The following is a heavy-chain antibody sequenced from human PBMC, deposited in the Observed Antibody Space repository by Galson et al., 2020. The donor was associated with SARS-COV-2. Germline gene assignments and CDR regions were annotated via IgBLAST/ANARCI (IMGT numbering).Heavy chain of an antibody. D-gene: IGHD3-3*01. Sequence: ASVKVSCKASGYTSTSYGISWVRQAPGQGLEWMGWISAYNGNTNYAQKLQGRVTMTTDTSTSTAYMELRSLRSDDTAVYYCARAPRKTSTIFGVVTYYYYYMDVWGKGTTVTVSS. J-gene: IGHJ6*03. CDR1: GYTSTSYG. V-gene: IGHV1-18*04. CDR2: ISAYNGNT. CDR3: ARAPRKTSTIFGVVTYYYYYMDV.